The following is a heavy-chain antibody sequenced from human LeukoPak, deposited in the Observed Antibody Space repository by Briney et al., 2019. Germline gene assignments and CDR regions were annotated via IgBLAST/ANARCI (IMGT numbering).Heavy chain of an antibody. V-gene: IGHV3-21*01. Sequence: GGSLRLSCAASGFTFSSYSMNWVRQAPGKGLEWVSSISSSSSYIYYADSVKGRFTISRDNSKNTLYLQMNSLRAEDTAVYYCARDIRGYSYGSFDYWGQGTLVTVSS. CDR2: ISSSSSYI. CDR3: ARDIRGYSYGSFDY. J-gene: IGHJ4*02. D-gene: IGHD5-18*01. CDR1: GFTFSSYS.